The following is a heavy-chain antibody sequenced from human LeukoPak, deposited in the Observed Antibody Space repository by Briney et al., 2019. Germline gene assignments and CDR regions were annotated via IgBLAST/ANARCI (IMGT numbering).Heavy chain of an antibody. J-gene: IGHJ4*02. CDR1: GFSFRNYW. D-gene: IGHD1-1*01. CDR3: AAEYMSLANY. V-gene: IGHV3-74*01. Sequence: GGSLRLSCAASGFSFRNYWMHWARQAPGKGLLWLSRINNDGSITSYADSVKGRFTISRDNSKNTLYLQMNSLRAEDTAVYYCAAEYMSLANYWGQGTLVTVSS. CDR2: INNDGSIT.